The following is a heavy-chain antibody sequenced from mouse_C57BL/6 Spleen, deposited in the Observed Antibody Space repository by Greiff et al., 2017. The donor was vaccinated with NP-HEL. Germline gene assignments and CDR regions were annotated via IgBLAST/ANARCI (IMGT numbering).Heavy chain of an antibody. J-gene: IGHJ2*01. CDR1: GYTFTDYN. CDR3: ARKDYSNEGDYFDY. Sequence: EVQLQQSGPELVKPGASVKIPCKASGYTFTDYNMDWVKQSHGKSLEWIGDINPNNGGTIYNQKFKGKATLTVDKSSSTAYMELRSLTSEDTAVYYCARKDYSNEGDYFDYWGQGTTLTVSS. D-gene: IGHD2-5*01. CDR2: INPNNGGT. V-gene: IGHV1-18*01.